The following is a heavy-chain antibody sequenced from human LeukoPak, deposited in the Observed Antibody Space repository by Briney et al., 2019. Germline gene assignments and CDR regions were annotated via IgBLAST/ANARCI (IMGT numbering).Heavy chain of an antibody. CDR1: GFTFSSYW. J-gene: IGHJ5*02. CDR3: TRELAS. CDR2: IKQDGTEI. V-gene: IGHV3-7*01. Sequence: GGSLRLSCAASGFTFSSYWMSWVRQAPGKGLEWVANIKQDGTEILYMDSVKGRFTISRDNAKNSLYLQMNSLRVDDTAVYYCTRELASWGQGTLVTVSS.